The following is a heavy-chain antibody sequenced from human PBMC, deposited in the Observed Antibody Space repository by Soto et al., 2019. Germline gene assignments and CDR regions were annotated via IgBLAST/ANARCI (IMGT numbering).Heavy chain of an antibody. J-gene: IGHJ6*03. Sequence: SETLSLTCAVYGGSFSGYYWSWIRQPPGKGLEWTGEINHSGSTNYNPSLKSRVTISVDTSKNQFSLKLSSVTAADTAVYYCARSSLYCSGGSCYSRGAWYYYYYMDVWGKGTTVTVSS. CDR3: ARSSLYCSGGSCYSRGAWYYYYYMDV. V-gene: IGHV4-34*01. D-gene: IGHD2-15*01. CDR1: GGSFSGYY. CDR2: INHSGST.